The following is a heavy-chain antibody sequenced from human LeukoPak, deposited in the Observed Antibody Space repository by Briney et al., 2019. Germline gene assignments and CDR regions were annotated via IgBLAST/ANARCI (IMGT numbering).Heavy chain of an antibody. CDR1: GFTFSSYA. V-gene: IGHV3-23*01. CDR3: AKNGWLRLRGSYETDDY. J-gene: IGHJ4*02. D-gene: IGHD5-12*01. Sequence: PGGSLRLSCAASGFTFSSYAMSWVRQAPGKGLEWVSAISGSGGSSYYADSVKGRFTISRDNSKNTLYLQMNSLRAEDTAVYYCAKNGWLRLRGSYETDDYWGQGTLVTVSS. CDR2: ISGSGGSS.